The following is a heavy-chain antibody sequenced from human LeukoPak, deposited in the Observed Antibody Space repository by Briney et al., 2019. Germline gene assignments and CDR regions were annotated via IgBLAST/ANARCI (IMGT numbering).Heavy chain of an antibody. CDR2: IYYSGST. Sequence: SETLSLTCTVSGGSISSGDYYWSWIRQPPGKGLEWLGYIYYSGSTYYNPSLKSRVTISVDTSKNQFSLKLSSVTAADTAVYYCASQIAAGYFDYWGQGTLVTVSS. CDR1: GGSISSGDYY. D-gene: IGHD6-25*01. J-gene: IGHJ4*02. V-gene: IGHV4-30-4*08. CDR3: ASQIAAGYFDY.